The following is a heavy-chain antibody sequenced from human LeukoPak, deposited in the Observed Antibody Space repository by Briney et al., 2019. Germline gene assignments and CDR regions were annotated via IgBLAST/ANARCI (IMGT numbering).Heavy chain of an antibody. CDR2: ISAYNGNT. CDR1: GYTFTSYG. J-gene: IGHJ5*02. Sequence: ASVKVSRKASGYTFTSYGISWVRQAPGQGLEWMGWISAYNGNTNYAQKLQGRVTMTTDTSTSTAYMELRSLRSDDTAVYYCARGAYCTGGVCYTSDWFDPWGQGTLVTVSS. CDR3: ARGAYCTGGVCYTSDWFDP. D-gene: IGHD2-8*02. V-gene: IGHV1-18*01.